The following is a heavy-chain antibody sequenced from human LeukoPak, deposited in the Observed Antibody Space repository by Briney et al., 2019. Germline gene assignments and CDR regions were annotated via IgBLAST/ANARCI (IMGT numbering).Heavy chain of an antibody. J-gene: IGHJ4*02. CDR2: ISSSSSTI. V-gene: IGHV3-48*01. CDR3: ARDSLSTYYYGSGSYFLPDY. D-gene: IGHD3-10*01. Sequence: GGSLRLSCAASGFTFSSYSMNWVRQTPGKGLEWVSYISSSSSTIYYADSVKGRFTISRDNAKNSLYLQMNSLRAEDTAVYYCARDSLSTYYYGSGSYFLPDYWGQGTLVTVSS. CDR1: GFTFSSYS.